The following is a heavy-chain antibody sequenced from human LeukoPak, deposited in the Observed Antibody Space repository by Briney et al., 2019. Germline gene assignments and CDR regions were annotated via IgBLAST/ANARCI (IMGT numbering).Heavy chain of an antibody. CDR1: GFTFSNYD. CDR2: IGAADDT. D-gene: IGHD1-26*01. CDR3: ARGSGSHFDY. J-gene: IGHJ4*02. V-gene: IGHV3-13*04. Sequence: GGSLRLSCAASGFTFSNYDMFWVRQTTGKGLEWASTIGAADDTYYPGSVRGRFTISRESAKDSLYLQMNSLRAGDTAVYYCARGSGSHFDYWGQGTLVTVSS.